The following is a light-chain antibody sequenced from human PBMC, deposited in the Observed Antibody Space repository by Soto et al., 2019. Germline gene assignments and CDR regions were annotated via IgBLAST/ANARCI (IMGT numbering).Light chain of an antibody. Sequence: IMMTQSRATLSVSPGERATLSCRASQSVSGFLAWYQQKPGQTPRLLIYGASTRATGIPARFSGRESGTGFTLTISSLQSEDFAVYYCQQYNNWPPLTFGGGTKVEIK. V-gene: IGKV3-15*01. CDR3: QQYNNWPPLT. CDR1: QSVSGF. J-gene: IGKJ4*01. CDR2: GAS.